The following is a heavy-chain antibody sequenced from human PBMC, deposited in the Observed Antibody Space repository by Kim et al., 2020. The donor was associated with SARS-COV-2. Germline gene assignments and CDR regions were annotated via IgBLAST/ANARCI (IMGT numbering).Heavy chain of an antibody. D-gene: IGHD6-19*01. V-gene: IGHV3-66*01. CDR3: ARGVAVVGY. Sequence: GRTYYADSVKGRFPISRDNSKNTLYLQMHSLRAEDTAVYYCARGVAVVGYWGQGTLVTVSS. J-gene: IGHJ4*02. CDR2: GRT.